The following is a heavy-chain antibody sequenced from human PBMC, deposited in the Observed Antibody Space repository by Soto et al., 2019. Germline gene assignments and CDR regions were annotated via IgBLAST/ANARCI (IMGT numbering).Heavy chain of an antibody. V-gene: IGHV1-69*01. D-gene: IGHD5-18*01. CDR3: VRARRGYSYGYYYYGMDV. J-gene: IGHJ6*02. Sequence: QVQLVQSGAEVKKPGSSVKVSCKASGGTFSSYAISWVRQAPGQGLEWMGGIIPIFGTANHAQKFQGRVTITADESTSTAYMELSSLRSEDTAVYYCVRARRGYSYGYYYYGMDVWGQGTTVTVSS. CDR1: GGTFSSYA. CDR2: IIPIFGTA.